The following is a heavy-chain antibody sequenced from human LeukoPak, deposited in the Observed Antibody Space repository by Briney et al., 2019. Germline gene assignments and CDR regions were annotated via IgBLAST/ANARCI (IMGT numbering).Heavy chain of an antibody. CDR3: AKDRTLDHYYGSGSYEDY. Sequence: GGSLRLSCAASGFTFSSYAMSWVRQAPGKGLEWVSAISGSGGSTYYADSVKGRFTISRDNSKNTLYLQMNSLRAEDTAVYYCAKDRTLDHYYGSGSYEDYWGQGTLVTVSS. V-gene: IGHV3-23*01. CDR1: GFTFSSYA. CDR2: ISGSGGST. J-gene: IGHJ4*02. D-gene: IGHD3-10*01.